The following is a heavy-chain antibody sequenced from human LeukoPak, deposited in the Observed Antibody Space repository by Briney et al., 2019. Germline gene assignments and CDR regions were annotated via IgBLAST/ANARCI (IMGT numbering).Heavy chain of an antibody. D-gene: IGHD3-3*01. J-gene: IGHJ3*02. V-gene: IGHV4-30-2*01. CDR1: GGSISSGGYY. Sequence: SETLSLTCTVSGGSISSGGYYWSWIRQPPGKGLEWIGYIYHSGSTYYNPSLKSRVTISVDRSKNQFSLKLSSVTAADTAVYYCARGRVTIFGVVVFFDIWGQGTMVTVSS. CDR2: IYHSGST. CDR3: ARGRVTIFGVVVFFDI.